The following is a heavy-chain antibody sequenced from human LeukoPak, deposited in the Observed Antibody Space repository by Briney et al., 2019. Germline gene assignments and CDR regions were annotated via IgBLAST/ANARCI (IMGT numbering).Heavy chain of an antibody. CDR3: ASGSRFDY. D-gene: IGHD5/OR15-5a*01. J-gene: IGHJ4*02. CDR2: INGDGGST. Sequence: GGSLRLSCAASGXTFSSYWMHWVRQAPGKGLVWVSRINGDGGSTTYADSVKGRFTISRDNAKNTLYLQMNSLRTEDTAVYYCASGSRFDYWGQGTLVTVSS. V-gene: IGHV3-74*01. CDR1: GXTFSSYW.